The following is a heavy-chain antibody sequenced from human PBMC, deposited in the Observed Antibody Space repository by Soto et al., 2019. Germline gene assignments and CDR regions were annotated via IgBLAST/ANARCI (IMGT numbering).Heavy chain of an antibody. CDR1: GFTFSSYT. V-gene: IGHV3-23*01. Sequence: GGSLRLSCTASGFTFSSYTMAWVRQAPGKGLEWVSAISDNGDSTYYANSVKGRFTISRDNSKNTLHLQMNSLRADDTAKYFCVGPTLRGASSHTMRGMAVRGQGTTVTSP. J-gene: IGHJ6*02. CDR2: ISDNGDST. D-gene: IGHD6-13*01. CDR3: VGPTLRGASSHTMRGMAV.